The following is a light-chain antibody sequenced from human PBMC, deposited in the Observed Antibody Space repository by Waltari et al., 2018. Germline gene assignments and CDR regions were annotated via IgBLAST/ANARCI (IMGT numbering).Light chain of an antibody. J-gene: IGLJ3*02. CDR1: SGPVSSTSY. CDR3: SMYMGSGIWV. V-gene: IGLV8-61*01. Sequence: QTVLTQEPSLSVSPGGTVTLTCGLSSGPVSSTSYATWYQQTPGLPPRTLVYKGNGRSSGVPDRFSGSILGNKAALTITGAQADDESDYYCSMYMGSGIWVFGGGTKLTVL. CDR2: KGN.